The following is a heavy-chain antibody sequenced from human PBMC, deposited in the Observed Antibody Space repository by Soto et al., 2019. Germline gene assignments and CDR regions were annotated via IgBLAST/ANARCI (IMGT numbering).Heavy chain of an antibody. CDR1: GFTFTSSA. V-gene: IGHV1-58*01. CDR2: IVVGSGNT. CDR3: AADSPYSSSAEFDQ. J-gene: IGHJ5*02. D-gene: IGHD6-6*01. Sequence: ASVKVSCKASGFTFTSSAVKWVRQARGQRLEWIGWIVVGSGNTNYAQKFQERVTITRDMSTSTAYMELSSLRSEDTAVYYCAADSPYSSSAEFDQWGQGTLVTFSS.